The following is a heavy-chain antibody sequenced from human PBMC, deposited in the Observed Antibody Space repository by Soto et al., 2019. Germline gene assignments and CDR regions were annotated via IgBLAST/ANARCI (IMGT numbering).Heavy chain of an antibody. D-gene: IGHD2-21*02. V-gene: IGHV3-23*01. CDR1: GFTFSSYA. CDR3: PKVFIREYGGNLNCFDT. Sequence: PGGSLRLSCAASGFTFSSYAMSWVRQAPGKGLVWASAFGGSVGKTYYADPVQGMFTISRENSKNTMYLQINSLRAEDTPAYYCPKVFIREYGGNLNCFDTWGQGPLVTVSS. J-gene: IGHJ5*02. CDR2: FGGSVGKT.